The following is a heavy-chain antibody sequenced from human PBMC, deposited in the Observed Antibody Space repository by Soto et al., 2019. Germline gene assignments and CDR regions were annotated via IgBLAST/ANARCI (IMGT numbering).Heavy chain of an antibody. J-gene: IGHJ5*02. CDR2: IYYSGST. Sequence: SSETLSLTCTVSGGSISSGDYYWSWIRQPPGKGLEWIGYIYYSGSTYYNPSLKSRVTISVDTSKNQFSLKLSSVTAADTAVYYCARARRGYSYGYWFDPWGQGTLVTVSS. CDR3: ARARRGYSYGYWFDP. V-gene: IGHV4-30-4*01. CDR1: GGSISSGDYY. D-gene: IGHD5-18*01.